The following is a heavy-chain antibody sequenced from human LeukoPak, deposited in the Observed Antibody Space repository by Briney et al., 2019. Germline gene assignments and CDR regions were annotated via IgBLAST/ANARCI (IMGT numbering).Heavy chain of an antibody. D-gene: IGHD1-1*01. CDR1: GFTFSNYY. J-gene: IGHJ4*02. CDR2: IKPDGSAK. Sequence: GGSPRLSCVTSGFTFSNYYMNWVRQAPGKGLEWVASIKPDGSAKNYVDSVKGRFTISRDNAKNSLHLQMNSLRAEDTAVYYCARDGHWSFEHWGQGTLVTVSS. V-gene: IGHV3-7*05. CDR3: ARDGHWSFEH.